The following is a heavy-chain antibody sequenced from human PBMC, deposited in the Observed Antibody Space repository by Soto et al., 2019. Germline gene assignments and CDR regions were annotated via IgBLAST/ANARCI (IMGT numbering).Heavy chain of an antibody. CDR1: GFTFSSYG. CDR3: AKDLLGPGRAYGMAV. J-gene: IGHJ6*02. D-gene: IGHD7-27*01. Sequence: QVQLVESGGGVVQPGRSLRLSCAASGFTFSSYGMHWVRQAPGKGLEWVAVISYDGSNKYYADSVKGRFTISRDNSKNPRYLQMNGLRAEDTAGYYCAKDLLGPGRAYGMAVWGQGTTVTVSS. CDR2: ISYDGSNK. V-gene: IGHV3-30*18.